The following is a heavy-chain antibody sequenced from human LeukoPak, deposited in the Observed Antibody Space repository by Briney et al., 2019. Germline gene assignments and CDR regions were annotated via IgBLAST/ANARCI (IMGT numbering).Heavy chain of an antibody. CDR3: ARENLMVRGNAFDI. D-gene: IGHD3-10*01. Sequence: SETLSLTCTVSGGSISSGDYYWRWIRQPPGKGLEWIGYIYYSGSTYYNPPLKSRVTISVDTSKNQFSLKLSSVTAADTAVYYCARENLMVRGNAFDIWGQGTMVTVSS. CDR1: GGSISSGDYY. CDR2: IYYSGST. V-gene: IGHV4-30-4*01. J-gene: IGHJ3*02.